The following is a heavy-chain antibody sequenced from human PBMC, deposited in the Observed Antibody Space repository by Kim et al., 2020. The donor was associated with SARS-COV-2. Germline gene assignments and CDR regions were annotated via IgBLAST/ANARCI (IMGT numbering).Heavy chain of an antibody. Sequence: GGSLRLSCVVSGIPFSNAWFNWVRQSPGKGLEWVGRIKSQSDGGTADLAAHVKGRFAISRDDSKNTLYLLMNSLRTDDSAVYYCTTVSMRWGQGTLVTVSS. CDR3: TTVSMR. D-gene: IGHD2-2*01. J-gene: IGHJ4*02. V-gene: IGHV3-15*01. CDR1: GIPFSNAW. CDR2: IKSQSDGGTA.